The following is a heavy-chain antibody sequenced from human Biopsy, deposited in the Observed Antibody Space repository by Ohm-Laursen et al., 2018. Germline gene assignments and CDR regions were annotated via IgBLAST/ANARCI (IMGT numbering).Heavy chain of an antibody. CDR1: GGSFTGHY. J-gene: IGHJ1*01. CDR2: ISYTGYT. D-gene: IGHD4-23*01. V-gene: IGHV4-59*11. CDR3: ARGSNEYGGVYFPH. Sequence: SETLSLTCTVSGGSFTGHYWSWIRQPPGQGLEWIGHISYTGYTSYKSSLKSRVTISLDTSRKHFSLRLTSLAAADTAVYYCARGSNEYGGVYFPHWGQGTLVTVSS.